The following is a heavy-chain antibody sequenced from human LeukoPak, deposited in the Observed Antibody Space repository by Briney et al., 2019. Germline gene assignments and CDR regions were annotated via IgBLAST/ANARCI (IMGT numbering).Heavy chain of an antibody. CDR3: ARLGGAYSSSWYSYYYYMDV. Sequence: ASVKVSCKASGYTFTSCDINWVRQATGQGLEWMGWMNPNSGNTGYAQKFQGRVTITRNTSISTAYMELSSLRSEDTAVYYCARLGGAYSSSWYSYYYYMDVWGKGTTVTVSS. J-gene: IGHJ6*03. D-gene: IGHD6-13*01. V-gene: IGHV1-8*03. CDR1: GYTFTSCD. CDR2: MNPNSGNT.